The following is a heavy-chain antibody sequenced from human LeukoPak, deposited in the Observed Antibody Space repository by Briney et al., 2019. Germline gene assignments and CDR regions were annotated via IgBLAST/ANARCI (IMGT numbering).Heavy chain of an antibody. CDR3: ARGPPYHFDGGGYYYFDY. Sequence: SETLSLTCAVYGGPFSGYYWTWIRQPPGKGLEWIGEINHSGRTKYNAPLQSRVTISVDTSKTQFSLRLSSVTAADTAVYYCARGPPYHFDGGGYYYFDYWGQGTLVTVSS. CDR2: INHSGRT. V-gene: IGHV4-34*01. D-gene: IGHD3-22*01. J-gene: IGHJ4*02. CDR1: GGPFSGYY.